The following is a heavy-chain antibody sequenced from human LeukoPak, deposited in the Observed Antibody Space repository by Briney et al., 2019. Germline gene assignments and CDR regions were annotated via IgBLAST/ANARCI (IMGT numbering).Heavy chain of an antibody. J-gene: IGHJ5*02. CDR2: IYYSRST. Sequence: SETLSLTCTISGGSISSSSYYWGWIRQPPGKGLEWIGIIYYSRSTYYNPSLKSRLTISVDTSKNQFSLKLSSVTATDTAVYYCARRGYCSSTSCYEYWFDPWGQGTLVTVSS. D-gene: IGHD2-2*01. CDR3: ARRGYCSSTSCYEYWFDP. CDR1: GGSISSSSYY. V-gene: IGHV4-39*01.